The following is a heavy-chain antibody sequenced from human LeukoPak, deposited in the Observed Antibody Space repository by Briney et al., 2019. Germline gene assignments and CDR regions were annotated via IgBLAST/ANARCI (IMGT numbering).Heavy chain of an antibody. CDR2: IYTSGTI. V-gene: IGHV4-4*07. CDR1: GGSISSYY. Sequence: SETLSLTCTVSGGSISSYYWSWIRQPAGTALEWIGRIYTSGTITYNPSLKSRVIISVDTSKNQFSLKLSPVIAADTAVYYCARVGVDYSGNIIKYYFDYWGQGTLVTVSS. D-gene: IGHD4-23*01. CDR3: ARVGVDYSGNIIKYYFDY. J-gene: IGHJ4*02.